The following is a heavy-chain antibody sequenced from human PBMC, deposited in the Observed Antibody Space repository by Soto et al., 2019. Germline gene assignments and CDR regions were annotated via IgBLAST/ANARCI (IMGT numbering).Heavy chain of an antibody. CDR3: ARGAGDGYNSDY. CDR2: IIPIFGTA. J-gene: IGHJ4*02. Sequence: SVKVSCKASGGTFSSYAISWVRQAPGQGLEWMGGIIPIFGTANYAQKSQGRVTITADESTSTAYMELSSLRSEDTAVYYCARGAGDGYNSDYWGQGTLVTVSS. D-gene: IGHD5-12*01. CDR1: GGTFSSYA. V-gene: IGHV1-69*13.